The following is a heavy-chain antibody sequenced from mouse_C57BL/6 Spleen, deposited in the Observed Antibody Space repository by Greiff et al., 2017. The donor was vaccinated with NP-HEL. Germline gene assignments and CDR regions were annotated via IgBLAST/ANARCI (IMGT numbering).Heavy chain of an antibody. Sequence: QVQLQQSGAELVRPGASVTLSCKASGYTFTDYEMHWVKQTPVHGLEWIGAIDPETGGTAYNQKFKGKAILTAAKSSSTAYMELRSLTSEDSAVYYCTRSELFFDYWGQGTTLTVSS. CDR2: IDPETGGT. CDR3: TRSELFFDY. CDR1: GYTFTDYE. V-gene: IGHV1-15*01. J-gene: IGHJ2*01.